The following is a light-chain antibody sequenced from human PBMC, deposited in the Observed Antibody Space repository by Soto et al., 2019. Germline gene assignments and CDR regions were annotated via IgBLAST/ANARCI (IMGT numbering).Light chain of an antibody. J-gene: IGKJ2*01. V-gene: IGKV3-20*01. Sequence: ENVLTQSPVTLSLSPGERATLSCRASQSVTSNKVAWFQQKPGQAPRLLIRAASSRATGIPDRFSGSGSAXXXXXXXXXLEPEDFAVYYCQQYGSPPPYTFGQGTKLEIK. CDR2: AAS. CDR3: QQYGSPPPYT. CDR1: QSVTSNK.